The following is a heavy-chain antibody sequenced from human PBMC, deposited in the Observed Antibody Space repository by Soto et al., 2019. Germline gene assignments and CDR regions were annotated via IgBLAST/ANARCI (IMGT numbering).Heavy chain of an antibody. V-gene: IGHV1-8*01. CDR2: MNPNSGNT. D-gene: IGHD4-17*01. Sequence: QVQLVQSGAEVKKPGASVKVSCKASGYTFTSYDINWVRQATGQGLEWMGWMNPNSGNTGYAQKFQGRVTMTRNTSISTAHMELSSLRSEDTAVYYCARGRQDYGGNSEGFDYWGQGTLVTVSS. CDR1: GYTFTSYD. CDR3: ARGRQDYGGNSEGFDY. J-gene: IGHJ4*02.